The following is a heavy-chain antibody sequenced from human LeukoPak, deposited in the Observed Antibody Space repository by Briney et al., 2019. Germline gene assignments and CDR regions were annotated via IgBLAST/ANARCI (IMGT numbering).Heavy chain of an antibody. CDR3: ARDQGYYYDSSGYYYLHY. CDR2: IGDDVVST. CDR1: GFTFSSHA. D-gene: IGHD3-22*01. V-gene: IGHV3-23*01. J-gene: IGHJ4*02. Sequence: AGGSLRLSCAASGFTFSSHAMSWVRQAPGKGLEWVSAIGDDVVSTYYAESVKGRFTISRDNSKNTLYLQMNSLRAEDTAVYYCARDQGYYYDSSGYYYLHYWGQGTLVTVSS.